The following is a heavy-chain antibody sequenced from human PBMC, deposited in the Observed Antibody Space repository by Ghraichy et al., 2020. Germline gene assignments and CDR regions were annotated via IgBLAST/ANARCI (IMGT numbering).Heavy chain of an antibody. J-gene: IGHJ6*02. CDR2: IGTAGDP. Sequence: GGSLRLSCAASGFTFSSYDMHWVRQATGKGLEWVSAIGTAGDPYYPGSVKGRFTISRENAKNSLYLQMNSLRAGDTAVYYCARAIRMVRGVAQGYYYYYGMDVWGQGTTVTVSS. D-gene: IGHD3-10*01. V-gene: IGHV3-13*05. CDR3: ARAIRMVRGVAQGYYYYYGMDV. CDR1: GFTFSSYD.